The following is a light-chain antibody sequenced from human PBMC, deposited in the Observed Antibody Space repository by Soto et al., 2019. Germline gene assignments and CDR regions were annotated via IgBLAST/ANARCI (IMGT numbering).Light chain of an antibody. CDR2: TNN. V-gene: IGLV1-44*01. CDR3: AAWDDSLEGVV. J-gene: IGLJ3*02. Sequence: QSVLTQPHSASGTPGQRVTISCSGSSSNIGSNPVSWYQHLPGTAPKVLIFTNNQRPSGVPDRVSGSKSGTSASLAISGLRSEDEAHYYCAAWDDSLEGVVLGGGTKLTVL. CDR1: SSNIGSNP.